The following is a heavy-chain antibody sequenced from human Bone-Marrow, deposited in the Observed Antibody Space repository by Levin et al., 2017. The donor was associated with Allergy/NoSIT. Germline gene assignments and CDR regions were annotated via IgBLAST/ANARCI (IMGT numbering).Heavy chain of an antibody. CDR3: AGGSGWLTDY. Sequence: SETLSLTCTVSGDSISDYYRNWFRQPPGKGLEWIGYIYKSGNTNYNPSLKNRVAISEDTSRNQFSLKLSSVTAADTAVYYCAGGSGWLTDYWGQGTLVIVSS. D-gene: IGHD6-19*01. CDR2: IYKSGNT. J-gene: IGHJ4*02. CDR1: GDSISDYY. V-gene: IGHV4-59*01.